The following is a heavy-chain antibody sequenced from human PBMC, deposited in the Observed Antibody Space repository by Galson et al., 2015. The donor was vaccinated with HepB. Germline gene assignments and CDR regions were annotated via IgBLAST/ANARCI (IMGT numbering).Heavy chain of an antibody. D-gene: IGHD5-18*01. CDR1: GFTFSSYG. CDR2: IWYDGSNK. CDR3: ARRRGYSYGRDYYYYGMGV. J-gene: IGHJ6*02. V-gene: IGHV3-33*01. Sequence: SLRLSCAASGFTFSSYGMHWVRQAPGKGLEWVAVIWYDGSNKYYADSVKGRFTISRDNSKNTLYLQMNSLRAEDTAVYYCARRRGYSYGRDYYYYGMGVWGQGTTVTVSS.